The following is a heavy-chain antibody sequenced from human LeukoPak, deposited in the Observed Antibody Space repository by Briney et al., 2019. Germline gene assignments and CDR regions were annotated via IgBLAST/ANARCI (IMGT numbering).Heavy chain of an antibody. CDR2: ISGSGGST. CDR1: GFTFSSYA. J-gene: IGHJ3*02. CDR3: AKELTYYYDSSGYLPFPMRAFDI. V-gene: IGHV3-23*01. D-gene: IGHD3-22*01. Sequence: GSLRLSCAASGFTFSSYAMSWVRQAPGKGLEWVSAISGSGGSTYYADSVKGRFTISRDNSKNTLYLQMNSLRAEDTAVYYCAKELTYYYDSSGYLPFPMRAFDIWGQGTMVTVSS.